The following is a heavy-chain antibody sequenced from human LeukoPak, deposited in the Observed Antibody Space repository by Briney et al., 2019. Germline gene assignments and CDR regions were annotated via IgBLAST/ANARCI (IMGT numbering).Heavy chain of an antibody. CDR2: IKQDGSEK. Sequence: QTGGSLRLSCAASGFTFSSYWMSWVRQAPGKGLEWVANIKQDGSEKYYVDSVKGRFTISRDNAKNSLYLQMNSLRAEDTAVYYCARAAAAGDYYFDYWGQGPLVTVSS. D-gene: IGHD6-13*01. V-gene: IGHV3-7*03. J-gene: IGHJ4*02. CDR3: ARAAAAGDYYFDY. CDR1: GFTFSSYW.